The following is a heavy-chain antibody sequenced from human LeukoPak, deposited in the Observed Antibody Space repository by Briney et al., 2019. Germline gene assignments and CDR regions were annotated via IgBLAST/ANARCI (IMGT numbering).Heavy chain of an antibody. Sequence: PGGSLRLSCAASGFTFSSYSMNWVRQAPGKGLEWVSSISSSSSYIYYADSVKGRFTISRDNAKNSLYLQMNSLRAEDTAVYYCARDGIGGYYDSSGYYDYWGQGTLVIVSS. CDR3: ARDGIGGYYDSSGYYDY. CDR2: ISSSSSYI. CDR1: GFTFSSYS. V-gene: IGHV3-21*01. D-gene: IGHD3-22*01. J-gene: IGHJ4*02.